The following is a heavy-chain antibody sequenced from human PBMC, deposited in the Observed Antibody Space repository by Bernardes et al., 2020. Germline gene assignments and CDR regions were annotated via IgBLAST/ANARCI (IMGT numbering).Heavy chain of an antibody. D-gene: IGHD5-18*01. Sequence: SEPLSLTCAVSGGSISDSNWWSCVRQTPGKGLEWIGEMYHGGISNYNPSLKSRVAISVDTSKNQFSLRLNSVTAADTAMYYCTTYSYGFRTYFDYWGQGTLVTVSS. CDR1: GGSISDSNW. V-gene: IGHV4-4*02. CDR2: MYHGGIS. CDR3: TTYSYGFRTYFDY. J-gene: IGHJ4*02.